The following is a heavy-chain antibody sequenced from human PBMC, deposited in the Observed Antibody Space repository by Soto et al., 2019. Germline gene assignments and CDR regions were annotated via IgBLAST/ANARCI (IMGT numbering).Heavy chain of an antibody. CDR1: GGSISSSSYY. D-gene: IGHD6-19*01. J-gene: IGHJ4*02. V-gene: IGHV4-39*07. CDR3: AKDSSGWFDY. Sequence: SETLSLTCTVSGGSISSSSYYWGWIRQPPGKGREWIGSIYYSGSTYYNPALKSRVTISENTSKNQFSLRLSFGTAADTAVYYCAKDSSGWFDYWGQGSLVTVSS. CDR2: IYYSGST.